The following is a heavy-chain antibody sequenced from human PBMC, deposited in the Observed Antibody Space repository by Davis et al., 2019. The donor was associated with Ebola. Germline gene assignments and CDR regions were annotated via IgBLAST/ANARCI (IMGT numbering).Heavy chain of an antibody. D-gene: IGHD3-3*01. J-gene: IGHJ6*02. V-gene: IGHV4-34*01. Sequence: MPSETLSLTCAVYGGSFSGYYWSWIRQPPGKGLEWIGEINHSGSTNYNPSLKSRVTISGDTSKNQFSLKLSSVTAADTAVYYCARRDDFWSGYKRAYYGMDVWGQGTTVTVSS. CDR1: GGSFSGYY. CDR3: ARRDDFWSGYKRAYYGMDV. CDR2: INHSGST.